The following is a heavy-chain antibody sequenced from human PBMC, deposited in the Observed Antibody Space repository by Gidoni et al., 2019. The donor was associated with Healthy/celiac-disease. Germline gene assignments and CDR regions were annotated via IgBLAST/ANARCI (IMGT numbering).Heavy chain of an antibody. CDR3: ARERAAGPQNYYGMDV. D-gene: IGHD6-13*01. V-gene: IGHV1-69*01. CDR2: IIPIFGTA. Sequence: QVQLVQSGAEVKKPGSSVKVSCKASGGTCSSSAISWVRQAPGQGLEWLGGIIPIFGTATYAQKFQGRVTITADESTSTAYMELSSLRSEDTAVYYCARERAAGPQNYYGMDVWGQGTTVTVSS. J-gene: IGHJ6*02. CDR1: GGTCSSSA.